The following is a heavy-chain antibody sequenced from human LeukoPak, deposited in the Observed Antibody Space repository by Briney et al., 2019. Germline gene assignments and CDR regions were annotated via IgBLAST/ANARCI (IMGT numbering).Heavy chain of an antibody. CDR2: ISAYNGNT. CDR3: ARVRSAYYYDPRGWFDP. Sequence: ASVKVSCKASGYTFTSYGISWVRQAPGQGLEWMGWISAYNGNTNYAQKLQGRVTMTTDTPTSTAYMELRSLRSDDTAVYYCARVRSAYYYDPRGWFDPWGQGTLVTVSS. J-gene: IGHJ5*02. CDR1: GYTFTSYG. V-gene: IGHV1-18*01. D-gene: IGHD3-22*01.